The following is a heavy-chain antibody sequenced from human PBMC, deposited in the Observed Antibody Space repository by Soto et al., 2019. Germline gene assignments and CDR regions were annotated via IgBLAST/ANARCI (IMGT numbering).Heavy chain of an antibody. J-gene: IGHJ6*02. CDR2: IYHSGST. CDR3: ASRHGHYYYGIDV. Sequence: QLQLQESGSGLVKPSQTLSLTCAVSGGSISSGGYSWSWIRQLPGKGLEWIGYIYHSGSTYYNPSLKSRVTISVDRSKNQFSLKLSSVIAADTAVYYCASRHGHYYYGIDVWGQGTTVTVSS. V-gene: IGHV4-30-2*01. CDR1: GGSISSGGYS.